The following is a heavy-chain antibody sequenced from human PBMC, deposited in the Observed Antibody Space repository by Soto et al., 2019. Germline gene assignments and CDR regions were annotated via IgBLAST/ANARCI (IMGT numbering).Heavy chain of an antibody. J-gene: IGHJ1*01. CDR2: IYSGGST. CDR3: ARDRVESGYPEYFQH. V-gene: IGHV3-53*01. CDR1: GFTVSSNY. D-gene: IGHD3-22*01. Sequence: EVQLVESGGDLIQPGGSLRLSCAASGFTVSSNYMSWVHQAPGKGLEWVSVIYSGGSTYYADSVKGRFTISRDNSKNTLYLQMNSLRAEDTAVYYCARDRVESGYPEYFQHWGQGTLVTVSS.